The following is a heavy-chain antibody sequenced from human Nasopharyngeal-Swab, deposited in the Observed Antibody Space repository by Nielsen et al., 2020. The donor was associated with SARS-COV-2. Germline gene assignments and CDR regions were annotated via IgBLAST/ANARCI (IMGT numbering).Heavy chain of an antibody. CDR3: ARHYDSSGYYNYFDY. V-gene: IGHV1-69*13. J-gene: IGHJ4*02. D-gene: IGHD3-22*01. CDR1: GGTFSSYA. Sequence: SSVKVSCKASGGTFSSYAISWVRQAPGQGLEWMGGIIPIFGTANYEQKFQGRVTITADESTSTAYMELSSLRSEDTAVYYCARHYDSSGYYNYFDYWGQGTLVTVSS. CDR2: IIPIFGTA.